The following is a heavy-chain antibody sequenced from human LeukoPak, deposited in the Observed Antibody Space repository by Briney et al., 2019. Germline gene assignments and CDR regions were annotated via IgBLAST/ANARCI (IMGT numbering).Heavy chain of an antibody. D-gene: IGHD4-17*01. CDR3: AKDPTVTTKRGYFDL. CDR1: GFTFSSYA. V-gene: IGHV3-23*01. CDR2: ISGSGGST. J-gene: IGHJ2*01. Sequence: GGSLRLSCAASGFTFSSYAMSWVRQAPGKGLEWVSAISGSGGSTYYADSVKGRFTISRDNSKNTLYLQMNSLRAEDTAVYYCAKDPTVTTKRGYFDLWGRGTLVTVSS.